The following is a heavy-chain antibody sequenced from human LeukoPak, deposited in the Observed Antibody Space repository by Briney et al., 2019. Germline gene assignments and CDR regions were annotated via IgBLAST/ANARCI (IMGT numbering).Heavy chain of an antibody. Sequence: GGSLRLSCAASGFTFSSYAMSWVRQAPGKGLEWVSAISGSGGSTYYADSVKGRFTISRDNSKNTLYLQMNSLRAEDTAVYYCAEDAPMYYYDSSGYADEGDYWGQGTLVTVSS. CDR3: AEDAPMYYYDSSGYADEGDY. J-gene: IGHJ4*02. CDR1: GFTFSSYA. D-gene: IGHD3-22*01. V-gene: IGHV3-23*01. CDR2: ISGSGGST.